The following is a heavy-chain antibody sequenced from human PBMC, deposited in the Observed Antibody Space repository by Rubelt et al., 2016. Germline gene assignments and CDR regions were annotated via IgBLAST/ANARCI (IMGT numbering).Heavy chain of an antibody. Sequence: QVQLQESGPGLVKPSETLFLTCTVSGYSIRSNYYWGWIRQPPGKGLEWIGSMFHSGTTYYNPSLKSRVTISVDTPKSHCSLKLGSVTAADTAVYYCARVSVVVSPQYYFDYWGQGTLVTVSS. J-gene: IGHJ4*02. D-gene: IGHD2-15*01. V-gene: IGHV4-38-2*02. CDR1: GYSIRSNYY. CDR2: MFHSGTT. CDR3: ARVSVVVSPQYYFDY.